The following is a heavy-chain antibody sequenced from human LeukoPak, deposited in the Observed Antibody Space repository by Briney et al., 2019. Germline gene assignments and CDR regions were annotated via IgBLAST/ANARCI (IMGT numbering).Heavy chain of an antibody. J-gene: IGHJ4*02. V-gene: IGHV3-7*01. D-gene: IGHD2-8*02. CDR1: GFRFSSYW. Sequence: GGSLRLSCAASGFRFSSYWMSWVSQAPGKGLEWVANIKQDGSEKSYVDSVKGRLTISRDNAKNALYLQMNSLRAEDTAVYYCARVLRGGFDYWGQGTLVTVSS. CDR3: ARVLRGGFDY. CDR2: IKQDGSEK.